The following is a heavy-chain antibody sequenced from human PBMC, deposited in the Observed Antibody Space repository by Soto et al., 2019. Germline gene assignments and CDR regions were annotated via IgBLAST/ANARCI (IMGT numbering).Heavy chain of an antibody. CDR1: GGSISSSDDY. Sequence: QVQLQESGPGLVKPSETLSLTCTVSGGSISSSDDYWSWIRQSPDRGLEWIGHMYNGGATYSRPSLRSRITISVDTSKTQFFLKVTSLSAADTAVYYCARGSSGDKVDYWGQGILVTVSS. J-gene: IGHJ4*02. V-gene: IGHV4-30-4*01. D-gene: IGHD3-10*01. CDR3: ARGSSGDKVDY. CDR2: MYNGGAT.